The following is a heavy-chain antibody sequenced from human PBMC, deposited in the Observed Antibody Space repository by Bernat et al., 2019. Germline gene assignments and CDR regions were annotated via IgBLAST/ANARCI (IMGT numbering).Heavy chain of an antibody. D-gene: IGHD7-27*01. CDR3: SRSGSFDY. CDR2: ITSNSGTI. V-gene: IGHV3-48*01. CDR1: GFTFSSYS. J-gene: IGHJ4*02. Sequence: EVQLVESGGNLVQPGGSLRLSCAASGFTFSSYSMNSVRQAPGKGLEWVSYITSNSGTIYYADSVKGRFTISRDNAKNSLYLQMNSLRAEDTAVYYCSRSGSFDYWGQGTLVTVSS.